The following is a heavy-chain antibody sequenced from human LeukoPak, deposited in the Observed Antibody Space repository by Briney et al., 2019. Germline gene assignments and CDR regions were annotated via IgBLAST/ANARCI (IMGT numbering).Heavy chain of an antibody. CDR1: GFTFSSYS. D-gene: IGHD3-10*01. CDR3: ASDPMVRGVYDY. CDR2: ISSSSSYI. Sequence: GGSLRLSCAASGFTFSSYSMNWVRQAPGKGLEWVSSISSSSSYIYYADSVKGRFTISRGNAKNSLYLQMNSLRAEDTAVYYCASDPMVRGVYDYWGQGTLVTVSS. V-gene: IGHV3-21*01. J-gene: IGHJ4*02.